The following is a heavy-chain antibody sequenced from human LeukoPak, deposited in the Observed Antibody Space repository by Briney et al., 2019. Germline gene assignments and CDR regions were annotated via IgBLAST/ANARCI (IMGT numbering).Heavy chain of an antibody. Sequence: SETLSLTCTVSGGSISSYYWSWIRQPPGKGLEWIGYIYYSGSTNYNPSLKSRVTISVDTSKNQLSLKLSSVTAADTAVYYCARGKRYSSGYFDYWGQGTLVTVSS. CDR3: ARGKRYSSGYFDY. D-gene: IGHD6-19*01. CDR2: IYYSGST. V-gene: IGHV4-59*01. CDR1: GGSISSYY. J-gene: IGHJ4*02.